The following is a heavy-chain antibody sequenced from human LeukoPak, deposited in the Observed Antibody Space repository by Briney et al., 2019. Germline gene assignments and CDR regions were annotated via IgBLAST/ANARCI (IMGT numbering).Heavy chain of an antibody. CDR3: ARVISGEADYYDSSAPGPNWFDP. Sequence: SETLSLTCTVSGGSISSGDYYWSWIRQPPGKGLEWIGYIYYSGSTYYNPSLKSRVTISVDTSKNQFSLKLSSVTAADTAVYYCARVISGEADYYDSSAPGPNWFDPWGQGTLVTVSS. CDR1: GGSISSGDYY. CDR2: IYYSGST. D-gene: IGHD3-22*01. J-gene: IGHJ5*02. V-gene: IGHV4-30-4*01.